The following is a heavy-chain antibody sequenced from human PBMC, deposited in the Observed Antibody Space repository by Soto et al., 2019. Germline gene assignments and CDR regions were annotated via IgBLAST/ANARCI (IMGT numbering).Heavy chain of an antibody. CDR3: AREPDLVAATTRGDAFDI. Sequence: RPLRLSCAASGLTSSSYAMHWVRKAPGKGLEYVSAISSNGGSTYYANSVKGRFTISRDNSKNTLYLQMGSLRAEDMAVYYCAREPDLVAATTRGDAFDIWGQGTMVTVSS. D-gene: IGHD2-15*01. CDR1: GLTSSSYA. V-gene: IGHV3-64*01. CDR2: ISSNGGST. J-gene: IGHJ3*02.